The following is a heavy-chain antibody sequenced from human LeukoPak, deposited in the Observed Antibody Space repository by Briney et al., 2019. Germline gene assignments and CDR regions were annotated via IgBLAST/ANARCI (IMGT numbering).Heavy chain of an antibody. CDR1: GFTFSSYP. CDR3: ARKGGYRYGS. CDR2: ISYDGSNK. V-gene: IGHV3-30*04. Sequence: GGSLRLSCSASGFTFSSYPMHWVRQAPGKGLEGVAVISYDGSNKYYADSVKGRFTIFRDNSKNTLSLQMESLRADDTAVYYCARKGGYRYGSWGQGTLVTVSS. D-gene: IGHD5-18*01. J-gene: IGHJ5*02.